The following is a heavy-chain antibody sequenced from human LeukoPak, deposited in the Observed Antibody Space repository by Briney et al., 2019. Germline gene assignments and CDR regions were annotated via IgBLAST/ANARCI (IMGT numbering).Heavy chain of an antibody. CDR3: TSSCRSTTCVGVSDY. CDR2: ISSKANNYAT. V-gene: IGHV3-73*01. J-gene: IGHJ4*02. D-gene: IGHD2-2*01. CDR1: GFTFSGSA. Sequence: PGGSLRLSCAVSGFTFSGSAMHGVRQASGKGLEWVGRISSKANNYATVYAASVKGRFTISRDDLKNTAYLQMSSLKTEDTAVYHCTSSCRSTTCVGVSDYWGQGTLVTVSS.